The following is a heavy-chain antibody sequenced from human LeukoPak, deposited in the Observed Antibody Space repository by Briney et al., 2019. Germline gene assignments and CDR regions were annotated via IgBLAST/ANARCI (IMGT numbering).Heavy chain of an antibody. D-gene: IGHD3-10*01. V-gene: IGHV4-31*03. J-gene: IGHJ6*03. CDR3: ARDFGHYYYGSGSYYSPYYYYYMDV. Sequence: SETLSLTCTVSGGSISSGGYYWSWIRQHPGKGLEWIGYIYYSGSTYYNPSLKSRVTISVDTSKNQFSLKLSSVTAADTAVYYCARDFGHYYYGSGSYYSPYYYYYMDVWGKGTTVTVSS. CDR2: IYYSGST. CDR1: GGSISSGGYY.